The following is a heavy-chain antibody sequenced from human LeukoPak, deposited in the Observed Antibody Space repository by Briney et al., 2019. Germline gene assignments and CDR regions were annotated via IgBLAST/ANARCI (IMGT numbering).Heavy chain of an antibody. CDR2: IYYSGST. D-gene: IGHD3-22*01. Sequence: PSETLSLTCTVSGGSISSYYWSWIRQPPGKGLEWIGYIYYSGSTNYNPSLKSRVTISVDTSKNQFSLKLSSVTAADTAVYYCARENYYDSSGYYPVDVWGKGTTVTISS. J-gene: IGHJ6*04. CDR1: GGSISSYY. V-gene: IGHV4-59*01. CDR3: ARENYYDSSGYYPVDV.